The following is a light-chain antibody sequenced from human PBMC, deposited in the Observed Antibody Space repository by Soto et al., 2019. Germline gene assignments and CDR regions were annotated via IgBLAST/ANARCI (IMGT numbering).Light chain of an antibody. Sequence: QSALTQPASVSGSPGQSITISCTGTSSDVGGYNYDSWCQQHPGKAPKLMIYEVSSRPSGISNRFSDSKSGNTASLTISGLQAEDEADYYCSSYGGNDWVFGGGTKLTVL. CDR1: SSDVGGYNY. V-gene: IGLV2-14*01. J-gene: IGLJ3*02. CDR2: EVS. CDR3: SSYGGNDWV.